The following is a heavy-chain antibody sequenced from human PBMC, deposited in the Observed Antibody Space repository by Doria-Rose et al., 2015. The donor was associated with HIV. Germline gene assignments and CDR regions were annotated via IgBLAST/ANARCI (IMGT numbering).Heavy chain of an antibody. V-gene: IGHV4-31*03. CDR3: ARDGEDA. D-gene: IGHD3-3*01. Sequence: QVQLQESGPGLVKPSQTLTLTCTVSGGSISSGGYYWGWVRQHPGKGLEWIGYIYYSGSTYYNPSLKSRVTISIDTSHNQFSLNLSSVTAADTAVYYCARDGEDAWGQGTLVTVSS. CDR2: IYYSGST. CDR1: GGSISSGGYY. J-gene: IGHJ5*02.